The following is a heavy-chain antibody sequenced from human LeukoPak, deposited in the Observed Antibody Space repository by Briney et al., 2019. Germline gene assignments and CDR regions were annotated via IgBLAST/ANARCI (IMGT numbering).Heavy chain of an antibody. CDR1: GFTFGGSA. D-gene: IGHD6-19*01. CDR2: ISGAGRET. V-gene: IGHV3-23*01. Sequence: TGGSLRLSCEASGFTFGGSAMSWVRQAPGKGLEWISDISGAGRETFYADSVKGRFTISRDNSKNTLYLQLSSLGAEDTAVYFCAKIDSPRVGWRAPFDYWGQGTLVTVSS. J-gene: IGHJ4*02. CDR3: AKIDSPRVGWRAPFDY.